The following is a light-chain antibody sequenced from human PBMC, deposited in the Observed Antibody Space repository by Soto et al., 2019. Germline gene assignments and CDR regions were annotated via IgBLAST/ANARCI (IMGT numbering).Light chain of an antibody. V-gene: IGLV2-14*01. CDR2: EVS. CDR1: SSDVGGYNY. J-gene: IGLJ2*01. Sequence: SALTQPASVSGSPGQSITISCTGTSSDVGGYNYVSWYQQHPGKAPKLMIYEVSNRPSGVSNRFSGSKSGNTASLTISGLQAEDEADYYCISYTSSSTLVVFGGGTKLTVL. CDR3: ISYTSSSTLVV.